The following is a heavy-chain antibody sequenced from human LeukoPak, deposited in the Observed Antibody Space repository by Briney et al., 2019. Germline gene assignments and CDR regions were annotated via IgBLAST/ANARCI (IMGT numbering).Heavy chain of an antibody. J-gene: IGHJ4*02. CDR2: INPNSGGT. CDR3: AIYYGDYLSPYYFDY. CDR1: GYTFTGYY. V-gene: IGHV1-2*02. Sequence: SVKVSCKASGYTFTGYYMHWVRQAPGQGLEWMGWINPNSGGTNYAQKFQGRVTMTRDTSISTAYMVLSRLRSDDTAVYYCAIYYGDYLSPYYFDYWGQGTLVTVSS. D-gene: IGHD4-17*01.